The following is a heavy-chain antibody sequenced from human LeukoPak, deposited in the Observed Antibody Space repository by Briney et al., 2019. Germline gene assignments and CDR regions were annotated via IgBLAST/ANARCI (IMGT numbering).Heavy chain of an antibody. Sequence: PSETLSLTCAVYGGSFSGYYWSWIRQPPGKGLEWIGEINHSGSTNYNPSLKSRVTISVDTSKNQFSLKLSSVTAADTAVYYCAREDAFDIWGQGIMVTVSS. CDR2: INHSGST. J-gene: IGHJ3*02. CDR3: AREDAFDI. CDR1: GGSFSGYY. V-gene: IGHV4-34*01.